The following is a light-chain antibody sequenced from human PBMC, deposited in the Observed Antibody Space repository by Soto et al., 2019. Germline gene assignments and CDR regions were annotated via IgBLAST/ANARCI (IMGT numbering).Light chain of an antibody. V-gene: IGKV3-20*01. CDR1: QSVYNNY. CDR3: QHYGTSPPHT. CDR2: GAS. Sequence: EIVLTQSTGTLSLSPGEGATLSCRASQSVYNNYLAWYQQKPGQAPRLLISGASTRATGIPDMFSGSGSGTDFTLSLRRLASDDVAVYYCQHYGTSPPHTFGQGTKLE. J-gene: IGKJ2*01.